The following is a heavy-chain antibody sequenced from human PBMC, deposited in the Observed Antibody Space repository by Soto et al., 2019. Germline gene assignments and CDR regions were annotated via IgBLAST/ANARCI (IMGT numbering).Heavy chain of an antibody. CDR1: GGSIRGYY. V-gene: IGHV4-59*01. J-gene: IGHJ6*02. CDR3: ARDLWGYCGTDCYPLDV. CDR2: MYNTGST. Sequence: PSETLSLTCTVSGGSIRGYYWSWIRQPPGKGLEWIGYMYNTGSTVYNPSFKSRVTISVDTSKNQFSLKLNSVTAADTAVYYCARDLWGYCGTDCYPLDVWGQGTTVNVSS. D-gene: IGHD2-21*02.